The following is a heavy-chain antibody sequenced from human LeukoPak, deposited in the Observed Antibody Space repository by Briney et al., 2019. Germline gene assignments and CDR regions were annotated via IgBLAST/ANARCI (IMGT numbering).Heavy chain of an antibody. CDR2: IYYSGST. Sequence: SETLSLTCTVSGDSISSSSYYWGWIRQPPGKGLEWIGSIYYSGSTYYNPSLKSRVTISVDTSKNQFSLKLSSVTAADTAVYYCARRVVVVAATLNWFDPWGQGTLVTVSS. J-gene: IGHJ5*02. V-gene: IGHV4-39*01. CDR1: GDSISSSSYY. D-gene: IGHD2-15*01. CDR3: ARRVVVVAATLNWFDP.